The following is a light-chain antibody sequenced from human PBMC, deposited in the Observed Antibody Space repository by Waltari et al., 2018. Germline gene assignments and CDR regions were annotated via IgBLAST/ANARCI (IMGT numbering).Light chain of an antibody. Sequence: DIVMTQSPLSLPVTPGESPSISCSSTESLLHNNGFTYVDWYVQKPGQSPQLLMYLESNRAYGGTDRFSGGGSGTECTRKISRVGAKDVGVNYCMQGLQSQRTFGQGTKVEIK. CDR3: MQGLQSQRT. J-gene: IGKJ1*01. V-gene: IGKV2-28*01. CDR2: LES. CDR1: ESLLHNNGFTY.